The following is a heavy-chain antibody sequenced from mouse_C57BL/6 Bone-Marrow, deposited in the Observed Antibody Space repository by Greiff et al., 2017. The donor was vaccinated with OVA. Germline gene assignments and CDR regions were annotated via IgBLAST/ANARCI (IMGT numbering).Heavy chain of an antibody. Sequence: VQLQESGPELVKPGASVKISCKASGYAFSSSWMNWVKQRPGKGLEWIGRIYPGDGDTNYNGKFKGKATLTADKSSSTAYMQLSSLTSEDSAVYFCANYYGTKYYFDYWGQGTTLTVSS. V-gene: IGHV1-82*01. CDR2: IYPGDGDT. J-gene: IGHJ2*01. CDR3: ANYYGTKYYFDY. CDR1: GYAFSSSW. D-gene: IGHD1-1*01.